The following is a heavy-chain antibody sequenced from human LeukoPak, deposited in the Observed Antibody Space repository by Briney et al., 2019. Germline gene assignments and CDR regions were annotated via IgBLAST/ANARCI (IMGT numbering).Heavy chain of an antibody. V-gene: IGHV1-18*01. CDR2: ISAYNGNT. CDR1: GYTFTSYG. CDR3: ASRTDSSGWYHAFDI. J-gene: IGHJ3*02. D-gene: IGHD6-19*01. Sequence: ASVKVSCKASGYTFTSYGISWVRQAPGQGLEWMGWISAYNGNTNYAQKLQGRVTMTTDTSTSTAYMELRSLRSDDTAVYYCASRTDSSGWYHAFDIWGQGTMVTVSS.